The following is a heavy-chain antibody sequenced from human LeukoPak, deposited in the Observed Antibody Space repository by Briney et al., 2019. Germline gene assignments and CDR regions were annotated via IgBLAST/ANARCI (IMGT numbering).Heavy chain of an antibody. CDR1: GFTFSSYA. D-gene: IGHD1-1*01. CDR2: ISYDGSNK. V-gene: IGHV3-30-3*01. J-gene: IGHJ4*02. Sequence: GRSLRLSCAASGFTFSSYAMHWVRQAPGKGLEWVAVISYDGSNKYYADSVKGRFTISRDNSKNTLYLQMNSLRAEDTAVYYCAKVPKLERGPADYWGQGTLVTVSS. CDR3: AKVPKLERGPADY.